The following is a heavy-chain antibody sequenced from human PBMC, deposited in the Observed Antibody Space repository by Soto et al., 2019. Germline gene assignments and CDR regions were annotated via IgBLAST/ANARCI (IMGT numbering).Heavy chain of an antibody. D-gene: IGHD5-12*01. CDR1: GYTFTRSG. Sequence: QVQLVQSGAEVKKPGASVKVSCKASGYTFTRSGISWVRQAPGQGPEWMGWISSYNGDTNYAQTFQGRVTMTTDTSTSTAYMELRSLRSDHTAVYYCAREGVAPYYYSGMDVWGQGTPVTVSS. CDR3: AREGVAPYYYSGMDV. CDR2: ISSYNGDT. J-gene: IGHJ6*02. V-gene: IGHV1-18*01.